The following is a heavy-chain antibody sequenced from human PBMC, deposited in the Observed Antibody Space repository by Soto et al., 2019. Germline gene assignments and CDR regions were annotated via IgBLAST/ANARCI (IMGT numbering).Heavy chain of an antibody. CDR3: ARGLAVAGLGWGFDL. J-gene: IGHJ2*01. V-gene: IGHV3-30-3*01. CDR2: ISYDGSNK. D-gene: IGHD6-19*01. CDR1: GFTFSSYA. Sequence: QVQLVESGGGVVQPGRSLRLSCAASGFTFSSYAMHWVRQAPGKGLEWVAVISYDGSNKYYADSVKGRFTISRDNSKNALYLQMNSLRAEGAAVYYCARGLAVAGLGWGFDLWGRGTLVTVSS.